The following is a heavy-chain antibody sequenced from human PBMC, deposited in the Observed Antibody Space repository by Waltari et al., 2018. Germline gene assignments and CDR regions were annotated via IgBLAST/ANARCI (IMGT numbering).Heavy chain of an antibody. CDR2: ISGSGGST. Sequence: EVQLVESGGGLVQPGGSLRLSCAASGFTFSSYAMSWVRQAPGKGLEWVSAISGSGGSTYYADSVKGRFTISRDNSKNTLYLQMNSLRAEDTAVYYCAKDQTRYDFWSGYLEIDYWGQGTLVTVSS. V-gene: IGHV3-23*04. J-gene: IGHJ4*02. CDR3: AKDQTRYDFWSGYLEIDY. CDR1: GFTFSSYA. D-gene: IGHD3-3*01.